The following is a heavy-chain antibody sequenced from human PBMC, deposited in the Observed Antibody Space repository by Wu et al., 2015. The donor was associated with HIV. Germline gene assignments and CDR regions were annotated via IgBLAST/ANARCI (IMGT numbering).Heavy chain of an antibody. CDR3: ARDCGWGCSNYNSEGFDS. CDR2: IHFRGST. CDR1: GDSMTTNY. Sequence: QVQLQESGPGLVKPSETLSLTCTVSGDSMTTNYWSWIRQSAGAGLEWIGRIHFRGSTNYNPSLKSRVTMSIDTSSRQFSLRLSSVTAADTAVYYCARDCGWGCSNYNSEGFDSWGPGTLVIVSS. D-gene: IGHD2-2*01. V-gene: IGHV4-4*07. J-gene: IGHJ4*02.